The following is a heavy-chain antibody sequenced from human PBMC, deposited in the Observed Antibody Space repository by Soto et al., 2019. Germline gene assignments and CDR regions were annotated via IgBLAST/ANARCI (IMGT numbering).Heavy chain of an antibody. CDR2: ISYDGTNK. D-gene: IGHD7-27*01. CDR3: GRDPKPSGGQHWAFNYFDS. J-gene: IGHJ4*02. V-gene: IGHV3-30-3*01. Sequence: QVQLVESGGGVVQPGRSLRLSCAASGFSISISPMHWVRQAPGKGPEWVALISYDGTNKFYADSVKGRFTISRDNSKSTLSLQVDRLRPEDAAVYYCGRDPKPSGGQHWAFNYFDSWGQGTLVTVSS. CDR1: GFSISISP.